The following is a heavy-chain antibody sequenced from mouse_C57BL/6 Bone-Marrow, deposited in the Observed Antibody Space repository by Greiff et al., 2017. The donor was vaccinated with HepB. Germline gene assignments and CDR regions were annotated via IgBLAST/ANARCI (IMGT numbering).Heavy chain of an antibody. Sequence: VQLKESGGGLVKPGGSLKLSCAASGFTFSSYAMSWVRQTPEKRLEWVATISDGGSYTYYPDNVKGRFTLSRDNAKNNLYLQMSHLKSEDTAMYYCARSGSSLFAYWGQGTLVTVSA. CDR2: ISDGGSYT. CDR3: ARSGSSLFAY. J-gene: IGHJ3*01. D-gene: IGHD1-1*01. CDR1: GFTFSSYA. V-gene: IGHV5-4*01.